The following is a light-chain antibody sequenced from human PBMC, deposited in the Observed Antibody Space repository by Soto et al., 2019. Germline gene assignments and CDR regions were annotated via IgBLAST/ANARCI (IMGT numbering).Light chain of an antibody. Sequence: QSARTQPASVSWSPGHSITISCTGTSSDVGGYNYVSWYQQHPGKAPKLMIYEVSNRPSGVSNRFSGSKSGNTASLTISGLQAEDEADYYCSSYTSSSTKVFGTGTKVTVL. CDR2: EVS. CDR1: SSDVGGYNY. CDR3: SSYTSSSTKV. V-gene: IGLV2-14*01. J-gene: IGLJ1*01.